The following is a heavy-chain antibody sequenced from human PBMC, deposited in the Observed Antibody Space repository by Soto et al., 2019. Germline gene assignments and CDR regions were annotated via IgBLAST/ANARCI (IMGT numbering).Heavy chain of an antibody. CDR1: GFTFSSYE. D-gene: IGHD6-13*01. Sequence: GGSLRLSCAASGFTFSSYEMNWVRQAPGKGLEWVSYISSSGSTIYYADSVKGRFTISRDNAKNSLYLQMNSLRAEDTAVYYCARAQGIAAAGDAFDIWGQGTMVTVSS. J-gene: IGHJ3*02. V-gene: IGHV3-48*03. CDR2: ISSSGSTI. CDR3: ARAQGIAAAGDAFDI.